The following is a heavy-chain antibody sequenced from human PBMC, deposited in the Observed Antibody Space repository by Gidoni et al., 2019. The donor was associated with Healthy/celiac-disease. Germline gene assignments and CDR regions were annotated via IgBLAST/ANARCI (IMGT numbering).Heavy chain of an antibody. J-gene: IGHJ4*02. CDR3: TSGITMVRGVRTDY. V-gene: IGHV3-49*04. D-gene: IGHD3-10*01. CDR2: IRSKAYGGTT. Sequence: EVQLVESGGGLVQPGRSLRLSCTASGFTFGAYAMSWVRQAPGKGLVWVGFIRSKAYGGTTEYAASVKGRFTISKDDSKSIAYLQMNSLKTEDTAVYYCTSGITMVRGVRTDYWGQGTLVTVSS. CDR1: GFTFGAYA.